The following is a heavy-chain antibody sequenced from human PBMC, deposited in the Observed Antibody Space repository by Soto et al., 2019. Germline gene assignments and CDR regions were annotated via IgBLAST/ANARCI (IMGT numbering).Heavy chain of an antibody. J-gene: IGHJ6*03. V-gene: IGHV1-69*02. CDR1: GGTFSSYT. CDR3: AGVRSYCSSTSCPYYYYYYYYMDV. Sequence: QVQLVQSGAEVKKPGSSVKVSCKASGGTFSSYTISWVRQAPGQGLEWMGRIIPILGIANYAQKFQGRVTITEDKSTSTAYMELRSLRSADPAVDYCAGVRSYCSSTSCPYYYYYYYYMDVWGKGTTVTVSS. D-gene: IGHD2-2*01. CDR2: IIPILGIA.